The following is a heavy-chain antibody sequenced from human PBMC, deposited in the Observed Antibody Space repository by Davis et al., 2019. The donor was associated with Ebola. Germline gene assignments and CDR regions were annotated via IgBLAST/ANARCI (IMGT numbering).Heavy chain of an antibody. CDR1: GFTFSSYG. CDR2: ISYDGSNK. CDR3: ARVFSGSIVVVVAAIR. D-gene: IGHD2-15*01. J-gene: IGHJ4*02. Sequence: GESLKISCAASGFTFSSYGMHWVRQAPGKGLEWVAVISYDGSNKYYADSVKGRFTISRDNAKNSLYLQMNSLRAEDTAVYYCARVFSGSIVVVVAAIRWGQGTLVTVSS. V-gene: IGHV3-30*03.